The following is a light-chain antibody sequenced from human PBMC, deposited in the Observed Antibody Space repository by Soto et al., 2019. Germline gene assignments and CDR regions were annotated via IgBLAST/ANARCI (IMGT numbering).Light chain of an antibody. V-gene: IGKV1-5*01. Sequence: DIQMTQSPSTLSASVGDRVTITYRASQSISSWLAWYQQKPGKAPKLLIYDASSLESGVPSRFSGSGSGTEFTLTISSLQPDDFATFYCQQYNRLFTFGPGTKVDIK. CDR1: QSISSW. CDR2: DAS. J-gene: IGKJ3*01. CDR3: QQYNRLFT.